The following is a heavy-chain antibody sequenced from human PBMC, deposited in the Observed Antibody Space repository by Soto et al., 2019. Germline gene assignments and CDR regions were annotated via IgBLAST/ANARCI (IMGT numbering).Heavy chain of an antibody. V-gene: IGHV3-23*01. CDR2: ISGSGGST. J-gene: IGHJ6*02. D-gene: IGHD3-10*01. CDR3: NVLLWFGEFFRSGMDV. CDR1: GFTFSSYA. Sequence: GGSLRLSCAASGFTFSSYAMSWVRQAPGKGLEWVSAISGSGGSTYYADSVKGRFTISRDNSKNTLYLQMNSLRAEDTAVYYCNVLLWFGEFFRSGMDVWGQGTKVTVSS.